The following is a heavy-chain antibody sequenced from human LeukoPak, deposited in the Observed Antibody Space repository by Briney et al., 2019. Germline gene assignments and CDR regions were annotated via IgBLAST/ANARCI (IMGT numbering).Heavy chain of an antibody. CDR1: GFTFRSYA. CDR3: ATPPRVTGGY. J-gene: IGHJ4*02. CDR2: ISYDGSNK. Sequence: RGSLRLSCAASGFTFRSYAMQWVRQAPGKGLEWVAVISYDGSNKNYADSVKGRFTISRDNSKNTLYLQMNSLRAEDTAVYYCATPPRVTGGYWGQGTLVTVSS. V-gene: IGHV3-30-3*01. D-gene: IGHD7-27*01.